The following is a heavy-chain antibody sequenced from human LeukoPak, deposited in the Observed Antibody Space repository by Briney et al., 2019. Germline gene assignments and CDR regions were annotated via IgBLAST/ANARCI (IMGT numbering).Heavy chain of an antibody. CDR3: ARVAAATAVTMYFEY. J-gene: IGHJ4*02. CDR1: GITFSGYS. Sequence: GGSLSLSCVVSGITFSGYSMIWVRQAPGKGLEWLSFMTTSGNTIFYAESVKDRFTISRDNAKKSLYLQMNSLRDEDTAVYYCARVAAATAVTMYFEYWGQGTLVTVTS. D-gene: IGHD6-25*01. CDR2: MTTSGNTI. V-gene: IGHV3-48*02.